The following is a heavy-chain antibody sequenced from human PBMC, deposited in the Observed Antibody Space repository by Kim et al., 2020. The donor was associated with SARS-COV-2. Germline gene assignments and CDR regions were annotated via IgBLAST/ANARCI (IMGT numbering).Heavy chain of an antibody. D-gene: IGHD5-12*01. Sequence: GGSLRLSCAVSGFTFDDYAMHWVRQAPGKGLEWVSGITWDGGSVGYADSVKGRFTISRDNAKNSLYLQMNSLRAEDTALYYCGKDTYNVIYSGYDSYYYYGMDVWGQGTTVTVSS. CDR3: GKDTYNVIYSGYDSYYYYGMDV. J-gene: IGHJ6*02. CDR1: GFTFDDYA. CDR2: ITWDGGSV. V-gene: IGHV3-9*01.